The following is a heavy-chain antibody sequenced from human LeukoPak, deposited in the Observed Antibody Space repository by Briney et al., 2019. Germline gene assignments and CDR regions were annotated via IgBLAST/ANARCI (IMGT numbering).Heavy chain of an antibody. D-gene: IGHD3-3*01. Sequence: ASVKVSCKASGGTFSSYAISWVRQAPGQGLEWMGGIIPIFGTANYAQKFQGRVTITADESTSTAYMELSSLRFEDTAVYYCATHTIFGANYLYYYYGMDVWGQGTTVTVSS. J-gene: IGHJ6*02. V-gene: IGHV1-69*13. CDR1: GGTFSSYA. CDR3: ATHTIFGANYLYYYYGMDV. CDR2: IIPIFGTA.